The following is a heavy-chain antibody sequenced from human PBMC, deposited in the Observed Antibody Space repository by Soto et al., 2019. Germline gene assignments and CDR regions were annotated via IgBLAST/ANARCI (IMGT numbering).Heavy chain of an antibody. CDR2: ISGSGGST. V-gene: IGHV3-23*01. CDR1: GFTFSSYA. D-gene: IGHD3-10*01. J-gene: IGHJ6*03. CDR3: AKEGDPLSGFYYYMDV. Sequence: EVQLLESGGGLVQPGGSLRLSCAASGFTFSSYAMSWVRQAPGKGLEWVSAISGSGGSTYYADSVKGRFTISRDNSKNTLDLQMNSLRAEDTAVYYCAKEGDPLSGFYYYMDVWGKGTTVTVSS.